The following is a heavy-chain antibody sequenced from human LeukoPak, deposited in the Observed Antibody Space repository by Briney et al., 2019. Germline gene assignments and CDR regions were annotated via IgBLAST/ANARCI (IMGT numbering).Heavy chain of an antibody. CDR3: ARRVAVAGNYYFDY. D-gene: IGHD6-19*01. CDR1: GGSISSYY. Sequence: SETLSLTCTVSGGSISSYYWSWVRQPPGKGLEWIAYMYYSGITNYYPSPMSRVTISVDTSKNQFSLKLSSVTAADTAVYYCARRVAVAGNYYFDYWGQGTLVTVSA. CDR2: MYYSGIT. J-gene: IGHJ4*02. V-gene: IGHV4-59*08.